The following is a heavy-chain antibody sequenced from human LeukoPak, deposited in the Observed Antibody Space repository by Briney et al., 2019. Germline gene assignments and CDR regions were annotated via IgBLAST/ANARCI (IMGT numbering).Heavy chain of an antibody. D-gene: IGHD2-15*01. CDR3: ARVLRYCSGGNCYSGGLGYMDV. V-gene: IGHV3-30*02. Sequence: PGGSLRLSCGASGFTFSNYGMLWVRQAPGKGLEWVAFIRYDGNNKLYADSMKGRFTISRDNSKNTLYLHINSLRAEDTAVYYCARVLRYCSGGNCYSGGLGYMDVWGKGTTVTISS. J-gene: IGHJ6*03. CDR1: GFTFSNYG. CDR2: IRYDGNNK.